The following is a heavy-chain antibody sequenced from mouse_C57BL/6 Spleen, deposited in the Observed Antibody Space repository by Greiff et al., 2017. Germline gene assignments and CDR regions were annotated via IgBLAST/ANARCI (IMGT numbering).Heavy chain of an antibody. CDR1: GFTFSSYT. V-gene: IGHV5-9*04. CDR2: ISGGGGNT. CDR3: ASSSTGTSAY. Sequence: EVKVVESGGGLVKPGGSLKLSCAASGFTFSSYTMSWVRQTPEKRLEWVATISGGGGNTYYPDSVKGRFTISSDNAKNTLYLKMGDLGAEDRAMDYCASSSTGTSAYWGQGTLVTVSA. J-gene: IGHJ3*01. D-gene: IGHD3-2*02.